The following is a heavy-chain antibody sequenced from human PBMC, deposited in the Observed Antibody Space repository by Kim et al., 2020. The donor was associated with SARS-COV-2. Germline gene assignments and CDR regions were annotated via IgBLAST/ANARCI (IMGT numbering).Heavy chain of an antibody. CDR1: GYTFTSYA. CDR3: ARDLGGDTPDAFDI. Sequence: ASVKVSCKASGYTFTSYAMHWVRQAPGQRLEWMGWINAGNGNTKYSQKFQGRVTITRDTSASTAYMELSSLRSEDTAVYYCARDLGGDTPDAFDIWGQGTMVTVSS. CDR2: INAGNGNT. J-gene: IGHJ3*02. V-gene: IGHV1-3*01. D-gene: IGHD1-26*01.